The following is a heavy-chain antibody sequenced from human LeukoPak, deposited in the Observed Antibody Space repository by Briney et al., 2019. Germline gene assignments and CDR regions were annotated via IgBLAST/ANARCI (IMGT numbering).Heavy chain of an antibody. CDR2: INHGGST. J-gene: IGHJ4*02. Sequence: PSETLSLTCAVYGGSFSGYYWSWIRQPPGKGLEWIGEINHGGSTNYNPSLKSRVTISVDTSKNQFSLKLSSVTAADTAVYYCAREDCSGGSCYYFDYWGQGTLVTVSS. CDR3: AREDCSGGSCYYFDY. CDR1: GGSFSGYY. V-gene: IGHV4-34*01. D-gene: IGHD2-15*01.